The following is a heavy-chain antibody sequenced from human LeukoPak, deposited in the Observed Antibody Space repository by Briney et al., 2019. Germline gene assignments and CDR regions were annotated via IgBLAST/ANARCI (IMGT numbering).Heavy chain of an antibody. V-gene: IGHV6-1*01. Sequence: SQTLSLTCALSGDSLSSNSAAWGWLRQSPSRGLEWLGRTYYRSKWYNDYAVSVKSRITINPDTSKNKFSLQPNSVTPEDAAVYYCARGIAAAALGYWGQGSLVTVSS. D-gene: IGHD6-13*01. CDR1: GDSLSSNSAA. J-gene: IGHJ4*02. CDR3: ARGIAAAALGY. CDR2: TYYRSKWYN.